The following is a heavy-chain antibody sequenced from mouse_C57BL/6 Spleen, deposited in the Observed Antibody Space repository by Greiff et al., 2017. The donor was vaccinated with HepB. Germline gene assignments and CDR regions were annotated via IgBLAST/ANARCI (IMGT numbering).Heavy chain of an antibody. Sequence: VQLQQSGAELVRPGASVKLSCTASGFNIKDDYMHWVKQRPEQGLEWIGWIDPENGDTEYASKFQGKATITADTSSNTAYLQLSRLTSEDTAVYYCTTDGYGEGWFAYWGQGTLVTVSA. CDR3: TTDGYGEGWFAY. CDR1: GFNIKDDY. CDR2: IDPENGDT. J-gene: IGHJ3*01. V-gene: IGHV14-4*01. D-gene: IGHD2-2*01.